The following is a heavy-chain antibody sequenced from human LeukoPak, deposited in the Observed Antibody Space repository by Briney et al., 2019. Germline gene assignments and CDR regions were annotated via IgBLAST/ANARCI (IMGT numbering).Heavy chain of an antibody. CDR2: ISWNSGSI. CDR1: GFTFSSYS. J-gene: IGHJ6*02. Sequence: GGSLRLSCAASGFTFSSYSMNWVRQAPGKGLEWVSGISWNSGSIGYADSVKGRFTISRDNAKNSLYLQMKSLRAEDTALYYCAKGQNGSGSYYINYGMDVWGQGTTVTVSS. V-gene: IGHV3-9*01. D-gene: IGHD3-10*01. CDR3: AKGQNGSGSYYINYGMDV.